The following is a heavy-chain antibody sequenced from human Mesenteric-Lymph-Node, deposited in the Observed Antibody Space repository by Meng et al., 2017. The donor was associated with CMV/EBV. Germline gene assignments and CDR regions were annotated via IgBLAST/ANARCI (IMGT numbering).Heavy chain of an antibody. V-gene: IGHV4-34*01. CDR1: GGSFSGYY. CDR2: INHSGST. J-gene: IGHJ4*02. D-gene: IGHD3-3*01. Sequence: SETLSLTCAVYGGSFSGYYWSWIRQPPGKGLEWIGEINHSGSTNYNPSLKSRVSISVDTSKNQFSLKLSSVTAADTAVYYCARVKDFWSGYHLVIYFDYWGQGTLVTVSS. CDR3: ARVKDFWSGYHLVIYFDY.